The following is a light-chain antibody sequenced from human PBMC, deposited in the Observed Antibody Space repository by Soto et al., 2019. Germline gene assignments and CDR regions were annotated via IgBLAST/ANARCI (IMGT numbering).Light chain of an antibody. CDR2: GAS. J-gene: IGKJ1*01. V-gene: IGKV3-20*01. Sequence: EIVLTQSPGTLSLSPGEEAILSCRASQSISSSYLAWYQQKPGQAPRLLIYGASSRATGIPDRFSGSGSGTDFTLTISRLEPEDFAVYFCQQHGGSPTWTVGQGTKVDIK. CDR1: QSISSSY. CDR3: QQHGGSPTWT.